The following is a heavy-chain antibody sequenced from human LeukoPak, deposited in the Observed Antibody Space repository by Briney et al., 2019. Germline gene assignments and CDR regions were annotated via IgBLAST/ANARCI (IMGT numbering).Heavy chain of an antibody. CDR2: ISISSTTI. CDR3: ARDQGMVNDAFDV. D-gene: IGHD4/OR15-4a*01. CDR1: GFSFSTYS. V-gene: IGHV3-48*02. Sequence: PGGSLRLSCEPSGFSFSTYSMNWVRQAPGKGLEWISYISISSTTIYYADPVKGRFTISRDNSKNSLYLQMNNLRDDDTAVYYCARDQGMVNDAFDVWGQGTLVTVSS. J-gene: IGHJ3*01.